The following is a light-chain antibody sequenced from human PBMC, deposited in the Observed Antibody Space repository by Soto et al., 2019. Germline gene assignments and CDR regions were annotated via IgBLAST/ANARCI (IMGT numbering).Light chain of an antibody. J-gene: IGLJ1*01. CDR3: QSYESSLSGYV. Sequence: QSVLTQPPSVSGAPGQRVTISCTGSSSNIGAGYDVHWYQQLPGTAPKLLIYGNSNRPSGVPDRFSGSKSGTSASLAITGLQAEGEADYYCQSYESSLSGYVFVTGTKVTVL. CDR2: GNS. V-gene: IGLV1-40*01. CDR1: SSNIGAGYD.